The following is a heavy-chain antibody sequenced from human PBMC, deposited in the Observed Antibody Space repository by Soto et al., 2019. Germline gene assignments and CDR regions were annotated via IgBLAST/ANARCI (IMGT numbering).Heavy chain of an antibody. CDR2: IYYSGST. CDR3: ARGDSNYYDRDPYYFDY. J-gene: IGHJ4*02. D-gene: IGHD3-22*01. V-gene: IGHV4-59*01. Sequence: QVQLQESGPGLVKPSETLSLTCTVSGGSISSYYWSWIRQPPGKGLEWIGYIYYSGSTNYNPSLKSRVTISVDTSKNQFSLKLSSMTAADTAVYYCARGDSNYYDRDPYYFDYWGQGTLVTVSS. CDR1: GGSISSYY.